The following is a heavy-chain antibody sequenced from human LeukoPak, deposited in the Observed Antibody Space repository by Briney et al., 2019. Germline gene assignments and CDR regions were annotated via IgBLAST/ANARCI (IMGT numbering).Heavy chain of an antibody. CDR3: ARDRGDILTGYYTGYYYYYGMDV. D-gene: IGHD3-9*01. CDR2: ISAYNGNT. CDR1: GYTFTSYG. Sequence: GASVKVSCTASGYTFTSYGISWVRQAPGQGLEWMGWISAYNGNTNYAQKLQGRVTMTTDTSTSTAYMELRSLRSDDTAVYYCARDRGDILTGYYTGYYYYYGMDVWGKGTTVTVSS. V-gene: IGHV1-18*04. J-gene: IGHJ6*04.